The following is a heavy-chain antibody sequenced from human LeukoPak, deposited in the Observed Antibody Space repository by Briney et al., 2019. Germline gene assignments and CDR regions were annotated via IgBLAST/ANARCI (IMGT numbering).Heavy chain of an antibody. J-gene: IGHJ6*03. CDR1: GFTFSSYG. V-gene: IGHV3-30*02. CDR3: ARDPTVYYYYMDV. Sequence: GGSLRLSCAASGFTFSSYGMHWVRQAPGKGLKWVAFIRYDGSNKHYADSVKGRFTISRDNSKNTLYLQMNSLRAEDTAVYYCARDPTVYYYYMDVWGKGTTVTVSS. CDR2: IRYDGSNK.